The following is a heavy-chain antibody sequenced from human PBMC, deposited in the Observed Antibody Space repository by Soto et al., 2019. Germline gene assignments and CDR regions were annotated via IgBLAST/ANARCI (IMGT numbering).Heavy chain of an antibody. V-gene: IGHV1-69*06. Sequence: QVELVQSGAEVKKPGSSVKVSCQASEDTFRNYAISWVRQAPGQGLEWMGGIIPIFGTANYAQKFQGRVTITGDTSANCVYLKISIRSSENTAVFYCASTKYDSSAYYSWSPGLWGRGPLVTVPS. D-gene: IGHD3-22*01. CDR2: IIPIFGTA. J-gene: IGHJ2*01. CDR1: EDTFRNYA. CDR3: ASTKYDSSAYYSWSPGL.